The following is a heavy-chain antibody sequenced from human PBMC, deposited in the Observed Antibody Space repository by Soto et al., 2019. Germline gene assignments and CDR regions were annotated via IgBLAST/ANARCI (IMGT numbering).Heavy chain of an antibody. Sequence: QVQLQESGPGLVKASETLSLTCTVSGGSIDNYYWSWIRQPPGKGLQWIGYIYYRGTTTYSPSLKSRVTISVDRPKNQFSLNLSSVTAADTAVYYCARLGGYYQSLDTWGQGTLVTVSS. D-gene: IGHD3-22*01. CDR1: GGSIDNYY. CDR3: ARLGGYYQSLDT. J-gene: IGHJ5*02. CDR2: IYYRGTT. V-gene: IGHV4-59*08.